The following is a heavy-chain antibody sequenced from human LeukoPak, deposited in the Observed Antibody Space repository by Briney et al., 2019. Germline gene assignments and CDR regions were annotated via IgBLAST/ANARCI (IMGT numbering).Heavy chain of an antibody. D-gene: IGHD3-10*01. J-gene: IGHJ6*02. CDR3: ARDPSVTGAGNYYYYYGMDV. V-gene: IGHV4-59*01. CDR1: GGSISSYH. Sequence: PSETLSLTCTVSGGSISSYHWSWIRQPPGKGLEWLGYIYYSGSTRYNPSLKSRVTISVDTSKNQFSLKLSSVTAADTAVYYCARDPSVTGAGNYYYYYGMDVWGPGATVTVSS. CDR2: IYYSGST.